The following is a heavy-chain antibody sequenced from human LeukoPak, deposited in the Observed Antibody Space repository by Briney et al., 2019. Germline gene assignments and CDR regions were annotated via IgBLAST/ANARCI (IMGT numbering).Heavy chain of an antibody. CDR3: ARNSGYLHY. Sequence: QXLEWMGIINPSGGSTSYAQKFQGRVTMTRDTSTSTVYMELSSLRSEDTAVYYCARNSGYLHYWGQGTLVTVSS. D-gene: IGHD6-13*01. V-gene: IGHV1-46*01. J-gene: IGHJ4*02. CDR2: INPSGGST.